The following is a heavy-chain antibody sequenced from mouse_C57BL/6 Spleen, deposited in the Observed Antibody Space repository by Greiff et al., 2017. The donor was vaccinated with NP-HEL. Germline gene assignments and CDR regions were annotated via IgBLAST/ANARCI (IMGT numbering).Heavy chain of an antibody. J-gene: IGHJ4*01. CDR1: GFTFSDYG. CDR3: ARSYSNLYYAMDY. D-gene: IGHD2-5*01. Sequence: EVKLMESGGGLVKPGGSLKLSCAASGFTFSDYGMHWVRQAPEKGLEWVAYISSGSSTIYYADTVKGRFTISRDNAKNTLFLQRTSLRSEDTAMYYCARSYSNLYYAMDYWGQGTSVTVSS. V-gene: IGHV5-17*01. CDR2: ISSGSSTI.